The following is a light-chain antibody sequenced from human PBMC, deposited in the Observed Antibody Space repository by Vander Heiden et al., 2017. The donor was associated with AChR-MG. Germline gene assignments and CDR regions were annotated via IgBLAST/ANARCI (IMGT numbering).Light chain of an antibody. Sequence: EIVMTQSPATLSVSPGERATLSGRASQSVSSTLAWYQQKPGQAPRLLIYSASTRATGIPARFSGSGSGTEFTLTISSLQSEDFAVYYCQQYNNWPPRYTFGQGTKLEIK. V-gene: IGKV3-15*01. CDR3: QQYNNWPPRYT. J-gene: IGKJ2*01. CDR2: SAS. CDR1: QSVSST.